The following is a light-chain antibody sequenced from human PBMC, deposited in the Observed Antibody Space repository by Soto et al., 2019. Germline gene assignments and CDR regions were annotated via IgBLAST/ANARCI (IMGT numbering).Light chain of an antibody. CDR1: QTVNNNY. J-gene: IGKJ4*01. Sequence: ELVLTQSPGTLSLSPGERATLSYRASQTVNNNYLAWYQQIPGQAPRLLISGASGRATGTPDRFSGSASGTDFTLTISRLEPEDFAVYYCQQYGSSPLTFGGGTKVEIK. CDR3: QQYGSSPLT. V-gene: IGKV3-20*01. CDR2: GAS.